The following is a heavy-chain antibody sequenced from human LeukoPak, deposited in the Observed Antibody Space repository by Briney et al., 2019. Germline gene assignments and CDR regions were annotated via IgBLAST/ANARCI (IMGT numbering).Heavy chain of an antibody. V-gene: IGHV4-34*01. CDR2: INHSGST. CDR1: GGSFSGYY. Sequence: SETLSLTCAVYGGSFSGYYWSWIRQPPGKGLEWIGEINHSGSTNYNPSLKSRVTISVGTSKNQFSLKLSSVTAADTAVYYCARAPGYSSGWYGARGTSRYFDYWGQGTPVTVSS. CDR3: ARAPGYSSGWYGARGTSRYFDY. J-gene: IGHJ4*02. D-gene: IGHD6-19*01.